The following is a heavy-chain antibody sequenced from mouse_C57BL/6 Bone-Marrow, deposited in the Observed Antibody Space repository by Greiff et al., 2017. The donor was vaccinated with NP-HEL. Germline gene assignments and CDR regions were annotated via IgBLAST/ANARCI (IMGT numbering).Heavy chain of an antibody. Sequence: VQLQQPGAELVKPGASVKLSCKASGYTFTSYWMHWVKQRPGQGLEWIGMIHPTSGSTNYNEKFKSKATLTVDKSSSTAYMQLSSLTSEDSAVYYCASYSNYAWFAYWGQGTLVTVSA. J-gene: IGHJ3*01. CDR1: GYTFTSYW. CDR2: IHPTSGST. CDR3: ASYSNYAWFAY. D-gene: IGHD2-5*01. V-gene: IGHV1-64*01.